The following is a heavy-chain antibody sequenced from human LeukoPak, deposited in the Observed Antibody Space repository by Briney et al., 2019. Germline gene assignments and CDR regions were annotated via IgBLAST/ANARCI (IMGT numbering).Heavy chain of an antibody. V-gene: IGHV1-8*01. J-gene: IGHJ6*02. Sequence: GASVKVSCKASGYTFTSYDINWVRQATGQGLEWMGWMNPNSGNTGYAQKFQGRVTMTRNTSISTAYMELSSLRSEDTAVYYCARGGHIVVVPAADPYYYYYYGMDVWGQGTTVTVS. D-gene: IGHD2-2*01. CDR3: ARGGHIVVVPAADPYYYYYYGMDV. CDR2: MNPNSGNT. CDR1: GYTFTSYD.